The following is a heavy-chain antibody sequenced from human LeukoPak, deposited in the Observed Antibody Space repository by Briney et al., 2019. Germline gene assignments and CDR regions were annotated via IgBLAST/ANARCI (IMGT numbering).Heavy chain of an antibody. CDR1: GYTFTSYG. CDR2: ISAYNGNT. D-gene: IGHD3-22*01. V-gene: IGHV1-18*01. J-gene: IGHJ4*02. Sequence: ASVKVSCKASGYTFTSYGISWVRQAPGQGLEWMGWISAYNGNTNYAQKLQGRVTMTTDTSTSTAYMELRSLRSDDTAVYYCARDARTSYDSSGYYFDYWGQGTLVTVSS. CDR3: ARDARTSYDSSGYYFDY.